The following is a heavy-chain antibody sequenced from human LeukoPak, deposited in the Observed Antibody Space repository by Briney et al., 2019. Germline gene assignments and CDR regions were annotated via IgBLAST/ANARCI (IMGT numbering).Heavy chain of an antibody. D-gene: IGHD3-10*01. CDR2: INPSGGST. CDR1: GYTFPSYS. V-gene: IGHV1-46*01. Sequence: ASVKVSCKASGYTFPSYSMHWVRQAPGQGLEWMGIINPSGGSTRYALKFQGRVTMTRDTSTSSVYMELSSLRSEDTAVYYCARDSRITMVRGVMGYWGQRTLVTVSS. J-gene: IGHJ4*02. CDR3: ARDSRITMVRGVMGY.